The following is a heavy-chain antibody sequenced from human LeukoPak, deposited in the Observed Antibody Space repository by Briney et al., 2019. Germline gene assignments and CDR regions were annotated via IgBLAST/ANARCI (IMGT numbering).Heavy chain of an antibody. CDR1: GFTFSSYA. D-gene: IGHD4-17*01. J-gene: IGHJ4*02. CDR2: ISGSGGST. Sequence: GGSLRPSCAASGFTFSSYAMSWVRQAPGKGLEWVSAISGSGGSTYYADSVKGRFTISRDNSKDTLYLQMNSLRAEDTAVYYCAKVKGYGDYVVDYWGQGTLVTVSS. V-gene: IGHV3-23*01. CDR3: AKVKGYGDYVVDY.